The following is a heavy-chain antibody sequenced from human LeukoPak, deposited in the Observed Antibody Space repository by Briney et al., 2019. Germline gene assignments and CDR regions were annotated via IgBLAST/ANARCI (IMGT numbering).Heavy chain of an antibody. Sequence: GGSLRLSCSASGFTFTTYGMNWVRQAPGKGLEWVSGIGGSGTRTYYADSVKGRFTISGDNSKNTLYLQMNSLRDEDTAVYYCAKDSGWILFDDWGQGTLVTVSS. D-gene: IGHD2-2*03. CDR2: IGGSGTRT. CDR1: GFTFTTYG. V-gene: IGHV3-23*01. CDR3: AKDSGWILFDD. J-gene: IGHJ4*02.